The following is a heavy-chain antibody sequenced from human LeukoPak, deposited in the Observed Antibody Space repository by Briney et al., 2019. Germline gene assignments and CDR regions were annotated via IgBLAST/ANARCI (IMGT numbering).Heavy chain of an antibody. V-gene: IGHV1-2*02. CDR1: GYTFTGYY. CDR2: INPNSGGA. D-gene: IGHD3-22*01. Sequence: ASVKVSCKASGYTFTGYYMHWVRQAPGQGLEWMGWINPNSGGANYAQKFQERVTITRDMSTSTAYMELSSLRSEDTAVYYCAAEVYDSSGNYFEYWGQGTLVTVSS. CDR3: AAEVYDSSGNYFEY. J-gene: IGHJ4*02.